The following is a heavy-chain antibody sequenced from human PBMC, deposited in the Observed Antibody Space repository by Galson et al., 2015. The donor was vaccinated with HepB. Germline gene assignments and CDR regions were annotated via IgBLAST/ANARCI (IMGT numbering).Heavy chain of an antibody. J-gene: IGHJ4*02. Sequence: SLRLSCAASGFTFSNYGMHWVRQAPGKGLEWVAVIWSDGSNKYYADSVKGRFTISRDNSKNTLYLQMNSLRAEDTAAYYCARDQGDGYNWGGDYWGQGTLVTVSS. CDR2: IWSDGSNK. CDR3: ARDQGDGYNWGGDY. D-gene: IGHD5-24*01. V-gene: IGHV3-33*01. CDR1: GFTFSNYG.